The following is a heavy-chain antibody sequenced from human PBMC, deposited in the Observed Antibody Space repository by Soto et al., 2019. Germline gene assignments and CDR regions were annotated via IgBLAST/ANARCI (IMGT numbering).Heavy chain of an antibody. V-gene: IGHV3-48*01. CDR1: GLTFSSYS. J-gene: IGHJ6*02. CDR2: ISSSSSTI. D-gene: IGHD3-10*01. Sequence: EVQLVESGGGLVQRGGSLRLSCAASGLTFSSYSMNWVRQAPGKGLEWVSYISSSSSTIYYADSVKGRFTISRDNAKNSHNLQMNSLRAEDTAVYYCDFGGESRYYYYGMDVWGQGTTVTVSS. CDR3: DFGGESRYYYYGMDV.